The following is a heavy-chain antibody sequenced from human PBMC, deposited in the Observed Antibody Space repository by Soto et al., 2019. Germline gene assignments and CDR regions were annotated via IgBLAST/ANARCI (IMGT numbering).Heavy chain of an antibody. Sequence: QVQLQQWGAGLLKPSETLSLTCAVYGGSFSGYYWSWIRQPPGKGLEWIGEINHSGSTNYNPSLKTRVPISVYPSKNQFSLKLSSVTAADTAVYYCAIGPLDNYYCYYIDVWGKGTTVTVSS. J-gene: IGHJ6*03. CDR1: GGSFSGYY. CDR2: INHSGST. CDR3: AIGPLDNYYCYYIDV. D-gene: IGHD1-1*01. V-gene: IGHV4-34*01.